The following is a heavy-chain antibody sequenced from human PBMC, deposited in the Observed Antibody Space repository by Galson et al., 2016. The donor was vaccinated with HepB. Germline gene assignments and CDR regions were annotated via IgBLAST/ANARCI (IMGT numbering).Heavy chain of an antibody. V-gene: IGHV5-51*01. CDR3: ARHLFGSSSDYYGMDV. J-gene: IGHJ6*02. D-gene: IGHD6-6*01. Sequence: QSGAEVKKPGESLKISCKGSGYRFTNHWIGWVRQMPGKGLEWMGIIYPGDSDTRYRPSFPGQVTISADKYISTAYLQWSSLKASDTAMYYCARHLFGSSSDYYGMDVWGQGTTVTVSS. CDR1: GYRFTNHW. CDR2: IYPGDSDT.